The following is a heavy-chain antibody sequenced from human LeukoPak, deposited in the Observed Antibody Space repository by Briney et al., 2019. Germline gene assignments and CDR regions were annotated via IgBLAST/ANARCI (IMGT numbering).Heavy chain of an antibody. CDR2: VRSKADYYAT. V-gene: IGHV3-73*01. D-gene: IGHD3-3*01. Sequence: PGGSLRLSCAASGFTVRGSSLHGVRQASGKGLEWVGRVRSKADYYATAYSASVRGRFTVSRDDSTNTAYLQMNSLKPEDTAVYYCAKAGVDYDFWSGSGHHLGMDVWGQGTTVTVSS. CDR1: GFTVRGSS. J-gene: IGHJ6*02. CDR3: AKAGVDYDFWSGSGHHLGMDV.